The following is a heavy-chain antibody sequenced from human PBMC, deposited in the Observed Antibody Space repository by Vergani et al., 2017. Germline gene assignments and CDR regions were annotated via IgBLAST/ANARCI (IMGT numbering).Heavy chain of an antibody. D-gene: IGHD6-13*01. CDR1: GYTLTRLS. J-gene: IGHJ6*02. V-gene: IGHV1-24*01. CDR3: ATVPYSSSWYHYYYDGMDV. Sequence: QVQLVQSGADVKKPGASVKVSCKVSGYTLTRLSIPWVRQAPGKGLEWVGGFDPEVAETIYAQKCQGSVTMTEDTSTDTASMELSTLRSEDTAVYYCATVPYSSSWYHYYYDGMDVWGQGTTVTVSS. CDR2: FDPEVAET.